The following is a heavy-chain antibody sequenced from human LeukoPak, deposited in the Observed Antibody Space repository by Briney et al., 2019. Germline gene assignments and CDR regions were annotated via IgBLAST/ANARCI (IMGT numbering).Heavy chain of an antibody. V-gene: IGHV4-4*07. CDR2: VYTSGTSGNT. J-gene: IGHJ1*01. Sequence: GSLRLSCAASGFTFSNYAMSWIRQPAGKGLEWIGHVYTSGTSGNTNYNPSLKSRVTISVDTSKNQFSLKLSSVTAADTAVYYCARGSSSWSEYFQHWGQGTLVTVSS. D-gene: IGHD6-13*01. CDR1: GFTFSNYA. CDR3: ARGSSSWSEYFQH.